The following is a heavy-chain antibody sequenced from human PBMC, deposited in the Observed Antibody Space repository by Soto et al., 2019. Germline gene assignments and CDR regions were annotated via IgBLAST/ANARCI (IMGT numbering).Heavy chain of an antibody. Sequence: GGSLRLSXAASGFTFSSYSMNWVRQAPGKGLEWVSSISSSSSYIYYADSVKGRFTISRDNAKNSLYLQMNSLRAEDTAVYYCARGRDYYGSGSYYNGGYWGQGTLVTVSS. CDR2: ISSSSSYI. J-gene: IGHJ4*02. V-gene: IGHV3-21*01. D-gene: IGHD3-10*01. CDR3: ARGRDYYGSGSYYNGGY. CDR1: GFTFSSYS.